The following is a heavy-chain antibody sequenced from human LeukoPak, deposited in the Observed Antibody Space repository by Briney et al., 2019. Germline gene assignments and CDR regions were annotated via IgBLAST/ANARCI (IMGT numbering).Heavy chain of an antibody. D-gene: IGHD1-7*01. CDR2: IYYSGST. V-gene: IGHV4-61*08. CDR3: AKNKSWNYDSFDI. J-gene: IGHJ3*02. CDR1: GGSISSGGYY. Sequence: SETLSLTCTVSGGSISSGGYYWSWIRQPPGKGLEWIGYIYYSGSTTYNPSLKSRVTISVDTSKNQLSLRLTSVTAADTAMYYCAKNKSWNYDSFDIWGQGTMVTVSS.